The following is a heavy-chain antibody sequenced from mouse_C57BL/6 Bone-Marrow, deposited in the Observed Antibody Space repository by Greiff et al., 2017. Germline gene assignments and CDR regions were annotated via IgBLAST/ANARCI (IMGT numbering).Heavy chain of an antibody. J-gene: IGHJ2*01. CDR2: INPNNGGT. CDR3: ARDYYGSSWYFDY. V-gene: IGHV1-26*01. CDR1: GYTFTDYY. Sequence: VQLHQSGPELVKPGASVQISCKASGYTFTDYYMNWVKQSHGKSLEWIGDINPNNGGTSYNQKLKGKATLTVDKSSSTAYMELRSLTSEDSAVYYCARDYYGSSWYFDYWGQGTILTVSS. D-gene: IGHD1-1*01.